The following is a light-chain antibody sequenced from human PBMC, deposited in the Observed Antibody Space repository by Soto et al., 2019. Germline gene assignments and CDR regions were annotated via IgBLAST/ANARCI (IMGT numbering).Light chain of an antibody. J-gene: IGKJ2*03. CDR3: QQYGLSPYS. CDR1: QSIHRNY. Sequence: VLTQSPGTLSLSPGERATLSCRASQSIHRNYFAWYQHKPGQAPRLLTYETSSRAAGVPDRFTGSGSVADYTLTISSLAPDDSAVYYCQQYGLSPYSFGQGTKVDIK. CDR2: ETS. V-gene: IGKV3-20*01.